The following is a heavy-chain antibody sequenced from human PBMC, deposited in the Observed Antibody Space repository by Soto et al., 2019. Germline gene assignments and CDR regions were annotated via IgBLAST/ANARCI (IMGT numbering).Heavy chain of an antibody. V-gene: IGHV3-33*01. Sequence: VGSLRLSCAASGFTFSGFGMHWVRQAPGKGLEWVAIIWYDGSDKYYADSVKGRFTISRDNSKNTLYLQMNSLRAEDTAVYHCAFGNLSYYFDYWGQGTPVTVSS. J-gene: IGHJ4*02. D-gene: IGHD3-16*01. CDR2: IWYDGSDK. CDR3: AFGNLSYYFDY. CDR1: GFTFSGFG.